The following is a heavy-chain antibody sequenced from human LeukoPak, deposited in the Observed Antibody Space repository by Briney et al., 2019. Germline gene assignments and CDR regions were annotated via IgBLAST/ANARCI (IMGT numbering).Heavy chain of an antibody. CDR2: IYHSGST. D-gene: IGHD1-7*01. V-gene: IGHV4-59*01. J-gene: IGHJ6*03. CDR1: GGPISNYY. CDR3: ARVGNWNYSPYYMDV. Sequence: SETLSLTCIVSGGPISNYYWSWIRQPPGKGLEWIGYIYHSGSTDNNPSLKSRVTISLDTSKNQFSLKLSSVTAADTAVYYCARVGNWNYSPYYMDVWGKGTTVTVSS.